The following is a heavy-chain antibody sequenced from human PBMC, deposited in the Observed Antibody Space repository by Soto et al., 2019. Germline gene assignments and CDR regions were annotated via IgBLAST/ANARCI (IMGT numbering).Heavy chain of an antibody. CDR1: GFTFSGYG. D-gene: IGHD3-3*01. CDR2: MSYDGSKK. V-gene: IGHV3-30*03. Sequence: QMQLVESGGGVVQPGRSLRLSCAASGFTFSGYGMHWVRQAPGKGLEWVAVMSYDGSKKYYADSVKGRFTISRDNSKXXXXXXXXXXXXXXXXXXXXXXXXXSGRXDXXXGMEVWGQGTTVTASS. J-gene: IGHJ6*02. CDR3: XXXXXSGRXDXXXGMEV.